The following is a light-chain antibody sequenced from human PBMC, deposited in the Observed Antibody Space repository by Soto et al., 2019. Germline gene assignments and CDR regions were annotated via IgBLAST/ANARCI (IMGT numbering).Light chain of an antibody. Sequence: QPVLTQPPSVSGAPGQRVTISCTGSSSNIGAGYDVHWYQQLPGTAPKLLIYGNSNRPSGVPDRFSGSKSGTSASLAITGLHAEDEADYYCQSYDRSLSGHVVFGGGTQLTVL. J-gene: IGLJ2*01. CDR2: GNS. CDR1: SSNIGAGYD. CDR3: QSYDRSLSGHVV. V-gene: IGLV1-40*01.